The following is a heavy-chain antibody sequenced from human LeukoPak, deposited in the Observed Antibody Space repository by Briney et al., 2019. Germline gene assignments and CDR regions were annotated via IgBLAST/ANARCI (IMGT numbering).Heavy chain of an antibody. Sequence: SETLSLTCTVSGGSIRSSYYYWGWIRQPPGKGLEWIGSIYDSGSTYYNPSLKSRVTISVDTSKNQFSLKLNSVTAADTAVYYCARDPEYQLLYYFDYWGQGTLVTVSS. CDR2: IYDSGST. D-gene: IGHD2-2*01. CDR3: ARDPEYQLLYYFDY. CDR1: GGSIRSSYYY. V-gene: IGHV4-39*02. J-gene: IGHJ4*02.